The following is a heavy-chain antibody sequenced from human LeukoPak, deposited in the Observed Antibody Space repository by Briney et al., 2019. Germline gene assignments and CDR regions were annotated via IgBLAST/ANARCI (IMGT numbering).Heavy chain of an antibody. V-gene: IGHV3-23*01. D-gene: IGHD3-22*01. CDR3: AKNRPNYYGSNGHYYKLNGDC. CDR1: GFTFSSYA. CDR2: ITSSGAAT. Sequence: QPGGSQRLSCAASGFTFSSYAMSWVRQAPGKGLEWVSSITSSGAATYYADSVKGRFTISRDNSDNTLYLQMNSLRAEDTAVYYCAKNRPNYYGSNGHYYKLNGDCWGQGTLVTVSS. J-gene: IGHJ4*02.